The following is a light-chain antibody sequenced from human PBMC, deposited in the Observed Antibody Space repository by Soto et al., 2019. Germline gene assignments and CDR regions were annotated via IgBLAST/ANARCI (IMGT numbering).Light chain of an antibody. Sequence: ETVMTQSPATLSVSPGGRATLSCRASQSISDTLAWYQQKPGQAPRLLIHGASTRATGFPARFSGSGFGTDFTLTISSLQSEDFAVYYCQQYNNWPWTFGQGTKVEIK. J-gene: IGKJ1*01. CDR3: QQYNNWPWT. CDR1: QSISDT. V-gene: IGKV3-15*01. CDR2: GAS.